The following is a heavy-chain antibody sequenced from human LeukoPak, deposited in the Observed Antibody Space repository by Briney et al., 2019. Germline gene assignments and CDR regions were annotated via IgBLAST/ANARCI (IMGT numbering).Heavy chain of an antibody. J-gene: IGHJ4*02. CDR1: GFTFSSYG. CDR2: IWYDGSNK. CDR3: ARDRKKIPIRFDY. D-gene: IGHD1-14*01. Sequence: PGRSLRLSCAASGFTFSSYGMHWVRQAPGKGLEWVAVIWYDGSNKYYADSVKGRFTISRDNSKNTLYLQMNSLRAEDTAVYYCARDRKKIPIRFDYWGQGTLVTVSS. V-gene: IGHV3-33*01.